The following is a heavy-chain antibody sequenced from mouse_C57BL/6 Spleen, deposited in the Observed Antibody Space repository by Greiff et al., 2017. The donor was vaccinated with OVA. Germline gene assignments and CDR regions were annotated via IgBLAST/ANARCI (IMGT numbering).Heavy chain of an antibody. Sequence: LQESGAELVRPGSSVKLSCKASGYTFTSYWMHWVKQRPIQGLEWIGNIDPSDSETHYNQKFKDKATLTVDKSSSTAYMQLSSLTSEDSAVYYCARSSYYYGSSADYWGQGTTLTVSS. D-gene: IGHD1-1*01. CDR1: GYTFTSYW. J-gene: IGHJ2*01. CDR3: ARSSYYYGSSADY. V-gene: IGHV1-52*01. CDR2: IDPSDSET.